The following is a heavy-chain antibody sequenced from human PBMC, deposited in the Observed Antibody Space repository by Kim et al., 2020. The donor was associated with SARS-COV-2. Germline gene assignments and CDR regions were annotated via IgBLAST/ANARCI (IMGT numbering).Heavy chain of an antibody. CDR3: ARGSEGAFDI. V-gene: IGHV1-8*01. J-gene: IGHJ3*02. CDR2: GHT. Sequence: GHTGYAKKVQGRVTMTRNTSMATAYMELSSLRSDDTAVYYCARGSEGAFDIWGQGTVVTVSS.